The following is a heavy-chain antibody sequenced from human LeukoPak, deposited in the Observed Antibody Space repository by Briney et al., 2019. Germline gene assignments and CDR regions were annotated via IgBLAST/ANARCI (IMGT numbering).Heavy chain of an antibody. CDR2: ISWNSGSI. CDR1: GFTFDDYA. CDR3: AKGPIAVAGYLDY. J-gene: IGHJ4*02. V-gene: IGHV3-9*01. D-gene: IGHD6-19*01. Sequence: PGRSLRLSCAASGFTFDDYAMHWVRQAPGKGLEWVSGISWNSGSIGYADSVKGRFTISRDNAKNSLYLQMNSLRAEDTALYYCAKGPIAVAGYLDYWGQGTLVTVSS.